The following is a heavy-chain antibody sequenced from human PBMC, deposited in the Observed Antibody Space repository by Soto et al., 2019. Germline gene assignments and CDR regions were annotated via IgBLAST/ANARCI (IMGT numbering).Heavy chain of an antibody. J-gene: IGHJ4*02. Sequence: EVQLLESGGGLVQPGGSLRLSCAASGFTFSSYAMSWVRQAPGEGLECVSHINLDGTSPTYADSVKGRFTISRDNTKNTVYLQMNSLRAEDTAVYYCGRGWYGNSVDYWGQGTLVTVSS. V-gene: IGHV3-74*02. CDR3: GRGWYGNSVDY. CDR1: GFTFSSYA. D-gene: IGHD3-10*01. CDR2: INLDGTSP.